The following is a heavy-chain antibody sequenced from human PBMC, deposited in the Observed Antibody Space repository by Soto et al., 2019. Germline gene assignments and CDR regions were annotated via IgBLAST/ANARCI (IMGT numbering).Heavy chain of an antibody. CDR1: GFTFSNYA. D-gene: IGHD2-2*01. V-gene: IGHV3-23*01. CDR2: ISGGSGDST. J-gene: IGHJ4*02. Sequence: GGSLRLSCAASGFTFSNYAMNWVRQAPGKGLEWVSGISGGSGDSTFYADSVKGRFTISRDYSKNTLHLQMNSLRTEDTAVYYCAKNQPSWATRAAFDYWGQGTLVTVSS. CDR3: AKNQPSWATRAAFDY.